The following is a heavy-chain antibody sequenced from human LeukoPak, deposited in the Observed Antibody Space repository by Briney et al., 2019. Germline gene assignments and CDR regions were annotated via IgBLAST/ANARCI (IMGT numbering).Heavy chain of an antibody. Sequence: TSETLSLTCTVSGGSISSYYWSWIRQPPGKGLERIGYIYYSGSTNYNPSLKSRVTISVDTSKNQFSLKLSSVTAADTAVYYCARERFWSGSRWYWFDPWGQRTMVTVSS. D-gene: IGHD3-3*01. V-gene: IGHV4-59*01. J-gene: IGHJ5*02. CDR1: GGSISSYY. CDR2: IYYSGST. CDR3: ARERFWSGSRWYWFDP.